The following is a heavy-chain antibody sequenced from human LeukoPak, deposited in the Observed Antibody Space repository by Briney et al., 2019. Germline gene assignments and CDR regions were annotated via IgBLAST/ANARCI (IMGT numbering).Heavy chain of an antibody. CDR2: ISGSGGST. J-gene: IGHJ4*02. V-gene: IGHV3-23*01. Sequence: GSLRLSCAASGFTFSSYAMSWVRQAPGKGLEWVSAISGSGGSTYYADSVKGRFTISRDNSKNTLYLQMNSLRAEDTAVYYCAKGYYDSSGYYHGEDDYWGQGTLVTVSS. D-gene: IGHD3-22*01. CDR1: GFTFSSYA. CDR3: AKGYYDSSGYYHGEDDY.